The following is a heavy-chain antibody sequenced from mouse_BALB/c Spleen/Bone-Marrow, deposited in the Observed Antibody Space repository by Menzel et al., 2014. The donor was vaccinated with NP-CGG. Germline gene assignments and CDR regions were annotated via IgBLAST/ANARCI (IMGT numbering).Heavy chain of an antibody. D-gene: IGHD2-4*01. CDR1: GISITTGNYR. Sequence: QLQESGPGLVKPSQTVSLTCTVTGISITTGNYRWSWIRQFPGNKLEWIGYIYYSGTITYNPSLTSRTTITRDTSKNQFFLEMNSLTAEDTATYYCARGAMITTGYFDYWGQGTTPTVSS. V-gene: IGHV3-5*02. CDR2: IYYSGTI. CDR3: ARGAMITTGYFDY. J-gene: IGHJ2*01.